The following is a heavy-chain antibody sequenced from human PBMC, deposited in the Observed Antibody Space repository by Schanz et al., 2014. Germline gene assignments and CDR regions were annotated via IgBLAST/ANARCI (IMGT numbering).Heavy chain of an antibody. Sequence: EVQLVESGGGLVQPGGSLRLSCEASGFTFSRNAMNWVRQAPGGGLEWVSSISATSNFVHYAASVEGRFTVSRDNANNVMYLQMTRLRGEDTAVYNCARENLSWEAFDLWGQGTVVTVSS. CDR1: GFTFSRNA. V-gene: IGHV3-21*04. CDR3: ARENLSWEAFDL. J-gene: IGHJ3*01. D-gene: IGHD2-15*01. CDR2: ISATSNFV.